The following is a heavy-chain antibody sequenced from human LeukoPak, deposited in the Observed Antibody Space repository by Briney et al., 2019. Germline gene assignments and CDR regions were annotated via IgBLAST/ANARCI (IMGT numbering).Heavy chain of an antibody. D-gene: IGHD3-3*01. CDR2: IYYSGST. V-gene: IGHV4-59*11. J-gene: IGHJ6*03. CDR3: ATSSSVLRFLGYMDV. Sequence: SETLSLTCTVSGGSISSHYWSWIRQPPGKGLEWIGYIYYSGSTNYNPSLKSRVTISVDTSKNQFSLKLSSVTAADMAVYYCATSSSVLRFLGYMDVWGKGTTVTVSS. CDR1: GGSISSHY.